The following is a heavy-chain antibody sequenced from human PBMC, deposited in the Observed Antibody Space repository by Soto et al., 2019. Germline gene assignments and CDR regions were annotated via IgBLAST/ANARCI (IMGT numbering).Heavy chain of an antibody. CDR2: ISGGGGST. CDR1: GFTFSSSA. CDR3: ARGRGSSWYSEMDV. J-gene: IGHJ6*02. Sequence: GGSLRLSCAASGFTFSSSAMSWVRQAPGKGLEWVSGISGGGGSTYYADSVKGRFTISRDNSRTTLYLQMNSLRAEDTAEYYCARGRGSSWYSEMDVWGQGTTVTVSS. D-gene: IGHD6-13*01. V-gene: IGHV3-23*01.